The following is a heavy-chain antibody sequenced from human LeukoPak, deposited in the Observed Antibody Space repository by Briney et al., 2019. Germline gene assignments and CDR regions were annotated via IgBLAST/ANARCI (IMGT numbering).Heavy chain of an antibody. CDR2: INSDGSST. V-gene: IGHV3-74*01. Sequence: GGSLRLSCAASGFTFSSYWMHWVRQAPGKGLVWVSRINSDGSSTSYADPVEGRFTISRDNAKNTLYLQMNSLRAEDTAVYYCARRSAAKDAFDIWGQGTMVTVSS. CDR1: GFTFSSYW. J-gene: IGHJ3*02. D-gene: IGHD6-25*01. CDR3: ARRSAAKDAFDI.